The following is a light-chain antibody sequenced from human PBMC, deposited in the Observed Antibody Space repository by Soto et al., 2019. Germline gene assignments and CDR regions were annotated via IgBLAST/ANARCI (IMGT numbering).Light chain of an antibody. V-gene: IGKV3-20*01. CDR3: NQYGRSHHT. CDR2: GAS. J-gene: IGKJ4*01. CDR1: QIVRNNY. Sequence: EIVLTQSPGTLSLSPGDTATLSCRASQIVRNNYLAWYQQKPGQAPRLIIFGASNRATGFPDRFSGSGSGTDFTLTISRLEPEDFAMFYWNQYGRSHHTFGGGTKVEIK.